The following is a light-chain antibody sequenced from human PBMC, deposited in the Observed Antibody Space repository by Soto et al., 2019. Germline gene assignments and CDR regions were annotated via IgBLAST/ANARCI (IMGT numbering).Light chain of an antibody. V-gene: IGKV3-11*01. CDR3: QERYSWPPET. J-gene: IGKJ5*01. CDR1: QSVRSY. Sequence: EIVLTQSPATLSLSPGERAIFSCRASQSVRSYLAWYQQKPGQSPRLLIYDASNRATGIPAGFSGSGSGTDVTLSISSLEPADSAVYYCQERYSWPPETFGQGTRLEIK. CDR2: DAS.